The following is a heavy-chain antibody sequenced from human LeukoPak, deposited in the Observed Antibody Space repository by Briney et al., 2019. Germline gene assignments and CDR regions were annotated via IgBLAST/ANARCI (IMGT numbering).Heavy chain of an antibody. J-gene: IGHJ5*02. D-gene: IGHD3-3*01. Sequence: SETLSLTCTVSGDSISSSSYYWGWIRQPPGKGLEWIGSIYYSGSTYYNPSLKSRVTISVDTSKNQFSLKLSSVTAADTAVYHCARPLAKDFWSGYQLDRFDPWGQGTLVTVSS. CDR2: IYYSGST. CDR1: GDSISSSSYY. V-gene: IGHV4-39*01. CDR3: ARPLAKDFWSGYQLDRFDP.